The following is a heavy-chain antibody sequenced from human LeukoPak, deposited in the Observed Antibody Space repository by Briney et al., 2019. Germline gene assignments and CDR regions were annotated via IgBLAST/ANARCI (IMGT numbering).Heavy chain of an antibody. CDR2: MNPNSGNT. V-gene: IGHV1-8*03. CDR3: AREHNFDY. Sequence: ASVIVSCTASGYTFTSYDIKWVGQATGQELEWMGWMNPNSGNTGYAQKFQGRVTITRNTSISTAYMELSSLRSEDTAVYYCAREHNFDYWGQGTLVTVSS. CDR1: GYTFTSYD. J-gene: IGHJ4*02. D-gene: IGHD2-21*01.